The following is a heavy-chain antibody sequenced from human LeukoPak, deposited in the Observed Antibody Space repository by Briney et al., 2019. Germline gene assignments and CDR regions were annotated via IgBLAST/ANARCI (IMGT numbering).Heavy chain of an antibody. CDR2: ISPYSGHT. D-gene: IGHD4-17*01. V-gene: IGHV1-18*01. J-gene: IGHJ4*02. Sequence: ASVKVSCKASRYTFNTYGFSWVRQAPGQGVEWMGWISPYSGHTTYAQKFQGRVTMTTDTSTSIVYMELRSLRLDDTAVYFCARARGDYPDWGQGTLVTVSS. CDR3: ARARGDYPD. CDR1: RYTFNTYG.